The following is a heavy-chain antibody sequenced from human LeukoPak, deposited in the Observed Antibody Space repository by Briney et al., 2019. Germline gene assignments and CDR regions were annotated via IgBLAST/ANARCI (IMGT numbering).Heavy chain of an antibody. V-gene: IGHV3-23*01. D-gene: IGHD6-13*01. Sequence: GGSLRLSCAASGFTFSSYAMSWVRQAPGKGLEWVSAISGSGGSTYYADSVKGRFTISRDNSKNTLYLQMNSLRAEDTAVYYCAKTPSIAAAGTSWFDPWGQGTLVTVSS. CDR2: ISGSGGST. J-gene: IGHJ5*02. CDR3: AKTPSIAAAGTSWFDP. CDR1: GFTFSSYA.